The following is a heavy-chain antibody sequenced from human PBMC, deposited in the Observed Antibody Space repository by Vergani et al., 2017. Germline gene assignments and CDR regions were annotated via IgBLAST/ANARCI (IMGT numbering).Heavy chain of an antibody. CDR3: AKDQTPDLTWIQLTYFDY. CDR2: ISGSGGST. J-gene: IGHJ4*02. CDR1: GFTFSSYA. V-gene: IGHV3-23*01. Sequence: EVQLLESGGGLVQPGGSLRLSCAASGFTFSSYAMSWVRQAPGKGLEWVSAISGSGGSTYYADSVKGRFTISRDNSKNTLYLQMNSLRAEDTAVYYCAKDQTPDLTWIQLTYFDYWGQGTLVTVSS. D-gene: IGHD5-18*01.